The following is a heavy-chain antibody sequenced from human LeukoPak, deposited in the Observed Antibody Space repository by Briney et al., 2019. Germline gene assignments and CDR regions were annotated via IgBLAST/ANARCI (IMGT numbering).Heavy chain of an antibody. Sequence: SETLSLTCTVSGGSISSSSYYWGWIRQPPGKGLEWIGSIYYSGSTYYNPSLKSRVTISVDTSKNQFSLKLSSVTAADTAVYYCAGVCRTTDISRRYYYYFYMDVWGKGTTVTVSS. CDR1: GGSISSSSYY. CDR2: IYYSGST. J-gene: IGHJ6*03. D-gene: IGHD4-11*01. V-gene: IGHV4-39*01. CDR3: AGVCRTTDISRRYYYYFYMDV.